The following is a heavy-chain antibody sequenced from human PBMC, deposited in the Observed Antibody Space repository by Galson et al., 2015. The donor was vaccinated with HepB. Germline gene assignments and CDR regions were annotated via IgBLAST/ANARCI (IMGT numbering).Heavy chain of an antibody. CDR2: MNPNSGNT. V-gene: IGHV1-8*02. CDR3: ARSKSRLLWFGELLLFFDY. D-gene: IGHD3-10*01. CDR1: GGTFSSYA. J-gene: IGHJ4*02. Sequence: SVTVSCKASGGTFSSYAISWVRQATGQGLEWMGWMNPNSGNTGYAQKFQGRVTMTRNTSISTAYMELSSLRSEDTAVYYCARSKSRLLWFGELLLFFDYWGQGTLVTVSS.